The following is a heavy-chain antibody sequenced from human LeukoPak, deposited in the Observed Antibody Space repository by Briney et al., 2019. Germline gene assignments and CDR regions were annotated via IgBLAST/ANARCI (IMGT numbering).Heavy chain of an antibody. Sequence: GGSLRLSCAASGFTFSSYSMNWVRQAPGKGLEWVSYISSSSSTIYYADSVKGRFTISRDNAKNSLYLQMNSLRAEDTAVYYCAREEDYYDSSGYYQFDYWGQGTLVTVSS. D-gene: IGHD3-22*01. CDR2: ISSSSSTI. V-gene: IGHV3-48*04. CDR1: GFTFSSYS. J-gene: IGHJ4*02. CDR3: AREEDYYDSSGYYQFDY.